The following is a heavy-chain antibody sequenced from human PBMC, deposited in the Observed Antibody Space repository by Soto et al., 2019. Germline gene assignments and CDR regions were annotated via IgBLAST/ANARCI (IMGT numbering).Heavy chain of an antibody. CDR3: ASALETGDY. J-gene: IGHJ4*02. V-gene: IGHV3-33*01. D-gene: IGHD3-10*01. Sequence: QVQLVESGGGVVQPGRSLRLSCAASGFTFSNYGMHWVRQAPGKGPEWVAVIWYDGSNKDYADSVKGRFTISRDNSTSSLYLQMNSLRAEDTAVYYCASALETGDYWGQGTLVTVSS. CDR2: IWYDGSNK. CDR1: GFTFSNYG.